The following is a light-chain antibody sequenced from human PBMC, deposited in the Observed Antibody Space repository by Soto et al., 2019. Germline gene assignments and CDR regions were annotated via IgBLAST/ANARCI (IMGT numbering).Light chain of an antibody. CDR3: QQDGSSPWT. V-gene: IGKV3-20*01. J-gene: IGKJ1*01. CDR2: CAS. Sequence: EIVLTQSPGTLSLSPGERATLSCRASQSVSSSYLAWYQQKPGQAPRLLIYCASSRATGIPDRFSGSGSGTDFTLTISRLDPEDFAVYYCQQDGSSPWTFVQGTKVESK. CDR1: QSVSSSY.